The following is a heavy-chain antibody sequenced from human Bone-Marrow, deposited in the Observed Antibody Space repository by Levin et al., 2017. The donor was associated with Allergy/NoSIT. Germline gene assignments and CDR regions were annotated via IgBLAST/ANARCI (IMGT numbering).Heavy chain of an antibody. Sequence: SQTLSLTCAVHGGSLSGFYWTWIRQPAQKGLEWIGEITDGGSPNYNPSLRSRVTISFDSSKNQFFLRLTSVTAADTAIYYCARSRATSWFNAWGQGTLVTVTS. CDR3: ARSRATSWFNA. D-gene: IGHD2-2*01. J-gene: IGHJ5*02. CDR1: GGSLSGFY. V-gene: IGHV4-34*01. CDR2: ITDGGSP.